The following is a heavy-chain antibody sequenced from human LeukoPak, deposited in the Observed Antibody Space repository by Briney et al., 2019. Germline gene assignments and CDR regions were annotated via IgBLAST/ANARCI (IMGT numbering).Heavy chain of an antibody. CDR3: AREESSSSGYYFDY. CDR1: GFTFSSYA. D-gene: IGHD6-6*01. Sequence: PGGSLRLSCAASGFTFSSYAMSWVRQAPGKGLEWVSAISGSGGSTYYADSVKGRFTISRDNAKNSLYLQMNSLRAEDTAVYYCAREESSSSGYYFDYWGQGTLVTVSS. V-gene: IGHV3-23*01. J-gene: IGHJ4*02. CDR2: ISGSGGST.